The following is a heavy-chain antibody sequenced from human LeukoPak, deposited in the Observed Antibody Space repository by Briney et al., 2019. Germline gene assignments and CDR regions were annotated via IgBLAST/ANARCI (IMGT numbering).Heavy chain of an antibody. Sequence: PSETLSLTCTVSGGSISSGGYYWSWIRQHPGKGLGWIGYIYYSGSTYYNPSLKSRVTISVDTSKNQFSLKLSSVTAADTAVYYCARVLQGGLYYYDSSGYYLDYWGQGTLVTVSS. D-gene: IGHD3-22*01. CDR3: ARVLQGGLYYYDSSGYYLDY. CDR1: GGSISSGGYY. J-gene: IGHJ4*02. V-gene: IGHV4-31*03. CDR2: IYYSGST.